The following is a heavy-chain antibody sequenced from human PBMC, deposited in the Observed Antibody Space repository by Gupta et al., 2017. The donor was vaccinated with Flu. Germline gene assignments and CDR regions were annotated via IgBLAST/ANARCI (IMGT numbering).Heavy chain of an antibody. D-gene: IGHD3-16*01. CDR1: GFTFSSYG. V-gene: IGHV3-33*08. J-gene: IGHJ3*02. CDR3: VSQGGGNGFDS. CDR2: IGEEGRNR. Sequence: QVQLVEYGGGVVQPGGSLRHSCAASGFTFSSYGVHWVRHAPGERLEWVAVIGEEGRNRYYADSVKVRVTISRDKAKKRRYRERKSLRPEDTAGEYSVSQGGGNGFDSWGHG.